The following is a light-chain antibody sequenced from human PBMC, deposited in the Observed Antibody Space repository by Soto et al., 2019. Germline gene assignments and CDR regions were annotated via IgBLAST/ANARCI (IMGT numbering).Light chain of an antibody. V-gene: IGKV3-20*01. CDR1: QSISSSY. Sequence: EIVLTQSPVTLSLSPGERATLSCRASQSISSSYLAWYQQKPGQAPRLLIYGASSRATGIPDRFSGSASGTDFTLTISRLEPEDFAVYFCQQSGGSPLTFGLGTTVEI. CDR2: GAS. J-gene: IGKJ1*01. CDR3: QQSGGSPLT.